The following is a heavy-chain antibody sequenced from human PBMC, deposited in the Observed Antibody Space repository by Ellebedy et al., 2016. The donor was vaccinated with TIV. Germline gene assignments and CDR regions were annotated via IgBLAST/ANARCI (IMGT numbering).Heavy chain of an antibody. CDR2: ISYTGGSQ. Sequence: GESLKISCAVSGFTFSSHAMHWARQAPGKGLEWVATISYTGGSQDYADSVKGRFTISRDNSKNMLYLQMNSLRVEDTAVYYCAGEVGSRQINSWGQGTQVTVSS. V-gene: IGHV3-30-3*01. CDR3: AGEVGSRQINS. D-gene: IGHD1-26*01. CDR1: GFTFSSHA. J-gene: IGHJ4*02.